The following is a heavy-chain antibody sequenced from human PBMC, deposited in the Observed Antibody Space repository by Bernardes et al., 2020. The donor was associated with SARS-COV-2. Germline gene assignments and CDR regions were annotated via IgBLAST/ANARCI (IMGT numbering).Heavy chain of an antibody. V-gene: IGHV4-59*08. CDR2: IYHSGST. J-gene: IGHJ4*02. CDR1: GGSISGYS. CDR3: ATSPAYF. Sequence: SEPLSLTCSVSGGSISGYSWNWIRQPPGKGLEWIAYIYHSGSTTYNPSLKSRVAVSVDTSENQLSLRLTSVTAADTAVYYCATSPAYFWGQGTLVTVSS.